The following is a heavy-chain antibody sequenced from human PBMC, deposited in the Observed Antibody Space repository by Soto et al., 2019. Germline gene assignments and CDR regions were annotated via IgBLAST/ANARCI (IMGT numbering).Heavy chain of an antibody. CDR2: IIPIFGTP. V-gene: IGHV1-69*01. J-gene: IGHJ4*02. CDR1: GGIFSTYA. D-gene: IGHD3-10*01. Sequence: QVQLVQSGAEVKKPGSSVKVSCKASGGIFSTYAISWLRQAPGQGLEWIGGIIPIFGTPNYAQRFQGRVTITADECTSTAYMELSRLRSEDTAVYYCARDRDDYGSGNYYNRIDFWGQGTLVTVSS. CDR3: ARDRDDYGSGNYYNRIDF.